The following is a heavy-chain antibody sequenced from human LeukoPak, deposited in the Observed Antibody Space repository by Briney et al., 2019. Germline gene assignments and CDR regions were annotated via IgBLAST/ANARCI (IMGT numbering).Heavy chain of an antibody. Sequence: SETLSLTCVVYGGSFSGYYWSWIRPPPGEGLEWIGEINHSGSTNYNPSLKSRVTISGDTSKNQFSLKLSSVTAADTAVYYCTRDRSALDTWGQGTMVTVSS. CDR2: INHSGST. CDR3: TRDRSALDT. J-gene: IGHJ3*02. CDR1: GGSFSGYY. V-gene: IGHV4-34*01.